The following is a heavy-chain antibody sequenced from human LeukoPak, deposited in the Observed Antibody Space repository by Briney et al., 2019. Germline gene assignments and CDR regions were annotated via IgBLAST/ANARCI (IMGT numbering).Heavy chain of an antibody. CDR3: ARGPPWFVVVRAADDY. D-gene: IGHD2-2*01. J-gene: IGHJ4*02. CDR1: GGSFSGYY. Sequence: SETLSLTCAVYGGSFSGYYWSWIRQPPGKGLEWIGEINHSGSTNYNPSLKSRVTISVDTSKNQFSLKLSSVTAADTAVYYCARGPPWFVVVRAADDYWGQGTLVTVSS. CDR2: INHSGST. V-gene: IGHV4-34*01.